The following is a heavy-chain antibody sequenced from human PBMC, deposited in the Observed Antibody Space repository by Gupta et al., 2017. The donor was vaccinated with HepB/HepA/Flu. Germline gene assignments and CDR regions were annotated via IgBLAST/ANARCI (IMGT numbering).Heavy chain of an antibody. J-gene: IGHJ6*03. D-gene: IGHD6-19*01. CDR1: GFTVSSNY. CDR2: IYSGGST. Sequence: EVQLVESGGGLIQPGGSLRLSCAASGFTVSSNYMSWVRQAPGKGLEWVSVIYSGGSTYYADSVKGRFTISRDNSKNTLYLQRNSLRAEDTAVYYCARAVSDSGWSNYYYYYYMDVWGKGTTVTVSS. CDR3: ARAVSDSGWSNYYYYYYMDV. V-gene: IGHV3-53*01.